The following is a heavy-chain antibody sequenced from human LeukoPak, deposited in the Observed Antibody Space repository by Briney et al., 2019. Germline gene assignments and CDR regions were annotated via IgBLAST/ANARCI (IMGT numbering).Heavy chain of an antibody. J-gene: IGHJ6*04. Sequence: ASVKVSCKASGYTFTSYGISWVRQAPGQGLEWMGWISAYNGNTNYAQKLQGRVTMTTDTSTSTAYMELRSLRSDDTAVYYCARDKGQLEPRVSYYYYYGMDVWGKGTTATVSS. CDR2: ISAYNGNT. V-gene: IGHV1-18*04. D-gene: IGHD1-1*01. CDR1: GYTFTSYG. CDR3: ARDKGQLEPRVSYYYYYGMDV.